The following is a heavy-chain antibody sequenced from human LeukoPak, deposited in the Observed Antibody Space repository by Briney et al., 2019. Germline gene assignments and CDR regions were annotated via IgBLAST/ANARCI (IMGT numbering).Heavy chain of an antibody. V-gene: IGHV3-74*01. D-gene: IGHD4-11*01. CDR2: INSDGSST. CDR3: AKDQGSSNHSPSHYFDY. Sequence: GSLRLSCAASGFTFSSYWMHWVRQAPGKGLVWVSRINSDGSSTSYADSVKGRFTISRDNAKNSLYLHMNSLRAEDTAVYYCAKDQGSSNHSPSHYFDYWGQGTLVTVSS. CDR1: GFTFSSYW. J-gene: IGHJ4*02.